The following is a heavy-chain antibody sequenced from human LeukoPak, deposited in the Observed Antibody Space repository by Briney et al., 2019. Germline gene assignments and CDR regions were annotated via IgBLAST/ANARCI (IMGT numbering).Heavy chain of an antibody. CDR2: IYYSGST. CDR3: ARDRLGLPVDY. Sequence: PSETLSLTCTVSGGSISSSGYYWGWIRQPPGKGLEWTGTIYYSGSTYYNPSLKSRVTMSVDTSKNQFSLKLNSVTAADTAVYYCARDRLGLPVDYWGRGTLATVSS. V-gene: IGHV4-39*07. J-gene: IGHJ4*02. D-gene: IGHD3-16*01. CDR1: GGSISSSGYY.